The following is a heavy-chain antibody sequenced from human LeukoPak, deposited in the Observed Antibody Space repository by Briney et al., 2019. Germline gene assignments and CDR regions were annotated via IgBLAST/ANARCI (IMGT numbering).Heavy chain of an antibody. CDR2: ISSSSSYI. CDR3: ARYDSSGYSPYYFDY. Sequence: GESLKISCAASGFTFSSYSMNWVRQAPGKGLEWVSSISSSSSYIYYADSVKGRFTISRDNAKNSLYLQMNSLRAEDTAVYYCARYDSSGYSPYYFDYWGQGTLVTVSS. CDR1: GFTFSSYS. V-gene: IGHV3-21*01. D-gene: IGHD3-22*01. J-gene: IGHJ4*02.